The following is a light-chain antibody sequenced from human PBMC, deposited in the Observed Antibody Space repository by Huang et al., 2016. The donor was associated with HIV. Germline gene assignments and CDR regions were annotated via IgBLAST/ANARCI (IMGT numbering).Light chain of an antibody. CDR2: AAS. J-gene: IGKJ5*01. CDR1: QSISSY. CDR3: QQIYSTSIT. V-gene: IGKV1-39*01. Sequence: DIQMTQSPSSLSASVGDRVTITCRASQSISSYLNWYQQRPGKAPSRLIYAASSLQSGVPSRFSGSGSGTDFTLTISRLQPEDFATYYCQQIYSTSITFGQGTRLEIK.